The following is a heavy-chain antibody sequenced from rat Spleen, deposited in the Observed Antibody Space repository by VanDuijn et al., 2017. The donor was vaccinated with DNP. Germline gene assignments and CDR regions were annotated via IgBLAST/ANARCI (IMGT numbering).Heavy chain of an antibody. V-gene: IGHV2S12*01. CDR2: ISSGGDT. Sequence: QVQLKESGPGLVQPSQTLSLTCTVSGFSLTTYGVAWVRQPPGKGLEWIAEISSGGDTHYNSALKSRLTISSDISESQVFLKVNSLQTADTAIYFCSKDSYVYNFDYWGQGVMVTVSS. CDR3: SKDSYVYNFDY. CDR1: GFSLTTYG. J-gene: IGHJ2*01. D-gene: IGHD2-1*01.